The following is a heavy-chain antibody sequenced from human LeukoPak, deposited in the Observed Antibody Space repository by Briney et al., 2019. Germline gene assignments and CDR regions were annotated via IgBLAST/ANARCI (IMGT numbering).Heavy chain of an antibody. D-gene: IGHD3-10*01. CDR3: AKDVGTVTITLVRGDYMDV. V-gene: IGHV3-30*18. Sequence: GGSLRLSCAASGFTFSSYWMSWVRQAPGKGLEWVAVISFHGSNKYYADSVKGRFTISRDSSRNTLYLQMNSLRAEDTAVYYCAKDVGTVTITLVRGDYMDVWGKGTTVTVSS. CDR1: GFTFSSYW. CDR2: ISFHGSNK. J-gene: IGHJ6*03.